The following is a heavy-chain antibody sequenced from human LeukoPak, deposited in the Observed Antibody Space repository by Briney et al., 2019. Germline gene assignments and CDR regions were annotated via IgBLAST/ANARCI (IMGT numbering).Heavy chain of an antibody. CDR2: INHSGST. D-gene: IGHD6-19*01. J-gene: IGHJ4*02. V-gene: IGHV4-34*01. Sequence: SETLSLTCAVYGGPFSGYYWSWIRQPPGKGLEWIGEINHSGSTNYNPSLKGRVTISVDTSKNQFSLKLSSVTAADTAVYYCARRAVAGSTGTFDYWGQGTLVTVSS. CDR3: ARRAVAGSTGTFDY. CDR1: GGPFSGYY.